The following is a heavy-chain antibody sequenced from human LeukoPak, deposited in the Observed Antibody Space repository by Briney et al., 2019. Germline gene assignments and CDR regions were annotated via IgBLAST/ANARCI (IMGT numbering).Heavy chain of an antibody. J-gene: IGHJ4*02. D-gene: IGHD6-19*01. V-gene: IGHV1-18*01. CDR3: ARTAPPYSSGAVDY. CDR1: GYTFTSYG. CDR2: ISAYNGNT. Sequence: GASVKVSCKASGYTFTSYGISWVRQAPGQGLEWMGWISAYNGNTNYAQKLQGRVTMTTDTSTSTAYMELRSLRSDDTAVYYCARTAPPYSSGAVDYWGQGTLVTVSS.